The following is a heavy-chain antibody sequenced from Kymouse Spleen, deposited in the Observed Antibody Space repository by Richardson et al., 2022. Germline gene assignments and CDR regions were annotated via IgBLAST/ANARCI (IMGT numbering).Heavy chain of an antibody. D-gene: IGHD2-2*02. CDR3: ARDHVVVPAAMADLYYYYGMDV. V-gene: IGHV3-33*01. CDR1: GFTFSSYG. Sequence: QVQLVESGGGVVQPGRSLRLSCAASGFTFSSYGMHWVRQAPGKGLEWVAVIWYDGSNKYYADSVKGRFTISRDNSKNTLYLQMNSLRAEDTAVYYCARDHVVVPAAMADLYYYYGMDVWGQGTTVTVSS. J-gene: IGHJ6*02. CDR2: IWYDGSNK.